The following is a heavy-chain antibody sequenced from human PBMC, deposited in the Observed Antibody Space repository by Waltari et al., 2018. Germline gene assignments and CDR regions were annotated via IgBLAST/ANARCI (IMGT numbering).Heavy chain of an antibody. J-gene: IGHJ4*02. Sequence: EVQLLESGGGWVQPGGSLRLSCAASGFNFGNYAMIWVRQAPGKGVECVSLFSGGGGYTHYAASVRGRYTISRDNSKNMLYLQMSSLRVEDTAIYYCAKGGVNWNVRDGFDSWGQGTPVTVSS. V-gene: IGHV3-23*01. D-gene: IGHD1-1*01. CDR3: AKGGVNWNVRDGFDS. CDR1: GFNFGNYA. CDR2: FSGGGGYT.